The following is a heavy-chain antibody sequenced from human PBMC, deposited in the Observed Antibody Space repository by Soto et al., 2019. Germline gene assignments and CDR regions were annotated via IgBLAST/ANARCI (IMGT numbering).Heavy chain of an antibody. J-gene: IGHJ5*02. V-gene: IGHV4-59*08. D-gene: IGHD6-13*01. CDR3: ARAKAPLYSSSWYWFDP. CDR2: IYYSGST. Sequence: SDTLSLTCTVSGGSISSYDWSWIRNPPRKGLEWIGYIYYSGSTNYNPSLKSRVTISVDTSKNQFSLKLSSVTAADTAVYYCARAKAPLYSSSWYWFDPWGQGTLVTVS. CDR1: GGSISSYD.